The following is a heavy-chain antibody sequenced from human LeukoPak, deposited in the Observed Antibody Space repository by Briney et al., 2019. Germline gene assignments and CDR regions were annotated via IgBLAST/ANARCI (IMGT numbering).Heavy chain of an antibody. Sequence: GGSLRLSCAASGFTLSSYWMSWVRQAPGKGLEWVANIKQDGSEKYYVYSVKGRFTISRDNAKNSLYLQMNSLRAEDTAVYYCARAQWLVLDYWGQGTLVTVSS. CDR2: IKQDGSEK. J-gene: IGHJ4*02. D-gene: IGHD6-19*01. V-gene: IGHV3-7*01. CDR3: ARAQWLVLDY. CDR1: GFTLSSYW.